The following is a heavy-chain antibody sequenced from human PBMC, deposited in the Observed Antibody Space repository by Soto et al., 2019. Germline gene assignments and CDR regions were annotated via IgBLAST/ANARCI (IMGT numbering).Heavy chain of an antibody. J-gene: IGHJ6*03. CDR1: GGSISSYY. CDR3: ARSGDGSGSPGNYYYMDV. D-gene: IGHD3-10*01. Sequence: PSETLSLTCTVSGGSISSYYWSWIRQPPGKGLEWIGYIYYSGSTNYNPSLKSRVTISVDTSKNQFSLKLSSVTAADTAVYYCARSGDGSGSPGNYYYMDVWGKGTTGTSP. V-gene: IGHV4-59*01. CDR2: IYYSGST.